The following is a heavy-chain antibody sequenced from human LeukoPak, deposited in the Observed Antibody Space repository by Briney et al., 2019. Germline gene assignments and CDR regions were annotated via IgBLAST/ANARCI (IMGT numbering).Heavy chain of an antibody. V-gene: IGHV3-30*02. D-gene: IGHD6-25*01. CDR2: IWPDGSKK. Sequence: GGSLRLSCAASRFTFSTYAMHWVRQAPGKGLEWVAFIWPDGSKKYYADSVKGRFAISRENSKNTVNLQMNDLRPEDTALYFCAQISSSAESNFDYWGQGTLLTVSS. J-gene: IGHJ4*02. CDR3: AQISSSAESNFDY. CDR1: RFTFSTYA.